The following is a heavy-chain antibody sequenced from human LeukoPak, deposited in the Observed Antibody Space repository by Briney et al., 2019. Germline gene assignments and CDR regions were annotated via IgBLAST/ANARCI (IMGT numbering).Heavy chain of an antibody. CDR2: INSDGSWT. D-gene: IGHD2/OR15-2a*01. J-gene: IGHJ4*02. V-gene: IGHV3-74*01. Sequence: WGSLRLSRAASGNYWMHWVRQAPGKGLVWVSHINSDGSWTSYADSVKGRFTNSKDNAKNTVYLQMKKLRAEDTAVYYCVSFYETYWGRGTLVTVSS. CDR1: GNYW. CDR3: VSFYETY.